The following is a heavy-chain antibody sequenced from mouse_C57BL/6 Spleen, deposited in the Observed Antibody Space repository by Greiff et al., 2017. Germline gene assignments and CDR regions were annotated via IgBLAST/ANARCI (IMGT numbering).Heavy chain of an antibody. CDR3: TINYEWTWFAY. CDR2: IDPETGGT. J-gene: IGHJ3*01. Sequence: QVQLQQSGAELVRPGASVTLSCKASGYTFTDYEMHWVKQTPVHGLEWIGAIDPETGGTAYNQKFKGKAILTADKSSSTAYMELRSLTSEDSAVYYCTINYEWTWFAYWGQGTLVTVSA. CDR1: GYTFTDYE. D-gene: IGHD2-1*01. V-gene: IGHV1-15*01.